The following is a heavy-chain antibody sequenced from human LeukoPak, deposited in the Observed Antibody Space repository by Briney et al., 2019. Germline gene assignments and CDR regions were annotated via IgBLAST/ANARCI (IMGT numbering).Heavy chain of an antibody. D-gene: IGHD4-11*01. J-gene: IGHJ5*02. V-gene: IGHV1-8*01. CDR3: ARSFGPYSNDLPFDP. CDR1: GYTFTSYD. CDR2: MNPNSGNT. Sequence: ASVKVSCKASGYTFTSYDINWVRQATGQGLEWMGWMNPNSGNTSYAQKFQGRVTMTRNTSISTAYMELSSLRSEDTAVYYCARSFGPYSNDLPFDPWGQGTLVTVSS.